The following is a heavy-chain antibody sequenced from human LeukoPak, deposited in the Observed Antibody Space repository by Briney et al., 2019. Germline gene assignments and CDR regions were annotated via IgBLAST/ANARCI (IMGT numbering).Heavy chain of an antibody. CDR1: GFTFSSYW. CDR3: ARDSDSGWPKYYFDY. J-gene: IGHJ4*02. D-gene: IGHD6-19*01. CDR2: IKQDGSEK. V-gene: IGHV3-7*03. Sequence: PGGSLRLSCAASGFTFSSYWMSWVRQAPGKGLEWVANIKQDGSEKYYVDSVKGRFTISRDNAKNSLYLQMNSLRAEDTAVYYCARDSDSGWPKYYFDYWGQGTLVTVSS.